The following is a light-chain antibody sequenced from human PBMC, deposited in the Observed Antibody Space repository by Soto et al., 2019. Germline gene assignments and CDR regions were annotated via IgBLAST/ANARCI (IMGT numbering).Light chain of an antibody. CDR2: GAS. CDR3: TQYGGSPFT. V-gene: IGKV3-20*01. CDR1: QSIFNNY. Sequence: EIVLTQSPGTLSLSPRERATLSCRASQSIFNNYLDWYQQKPGQAPRLLVYGASFRATGIPDRFSGSRSGRDFTLTISRLEPEVFAVYDCTQYGGSPFTVGQGTRLEI. J-gene: IGKJ2*01.